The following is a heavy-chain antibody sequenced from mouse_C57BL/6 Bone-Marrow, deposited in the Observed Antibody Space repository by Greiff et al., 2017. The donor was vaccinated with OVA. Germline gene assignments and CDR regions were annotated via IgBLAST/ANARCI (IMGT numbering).Heavy chain of an antibody. CDR1: GFTFSDYG. J-gene: IGHJ2*01. V-gene: IGHV5-17*01. D-gene: IGHD2-2*01. CDR3: ARTVTTNFDY. Sequence: DVHLVESGGGLVKPGGSLKLSCAASGFTFSDYGMHWVRQAPEKGLEWVAYISSGSSTIYYADTVKGRFTISRDNAKNTLFLQMTSLRSEDTAMYYCARTVTTNFDYWGQGTTLTVSS. CDR2: ISSGSSTI.